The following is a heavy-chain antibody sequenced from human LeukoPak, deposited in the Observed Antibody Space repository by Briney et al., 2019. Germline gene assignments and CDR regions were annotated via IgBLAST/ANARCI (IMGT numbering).Heavy chain of an antibody. CDR3: ARGRDRSKAGDH. Sequence: PSETLSLTCAVYGGSCDDYYCSWIRQPPGKGLEWIGEIHPHGIFYYNSSLTSRVTISIDMSKSQFSLRLTSVTAADTAFYYCARGRDRSKAGDHWGQGSLVTVSS. V-gene: IGHV4-34*01. CDR1: GGSCDDYY. D-gene: IGHD5-24*01. CDR2: IHPHGIF. J-gene: IGHJ4*02.